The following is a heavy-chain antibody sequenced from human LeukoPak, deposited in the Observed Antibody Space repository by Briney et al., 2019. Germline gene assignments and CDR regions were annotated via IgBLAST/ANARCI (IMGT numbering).Heavy chain of an antibody. Sequence: PSETLSPTCTVSGGSISSSSYYWGWIRQPPGKGLEWIGSIYYSGSTYYNPSLKSRVTISVDTSKNQFSLKLSSVTAADTAVYYCARFRSSGSVPIDYWGQGTLVTVSS. J-gene: IGHJ4*02. CDR3: ARFRSSGSVPIDY. CDR2: IYYSGST. V-gene: IGHV4-39*01. D-gene: IGHD6-19*01. CDR1: GGSISSSSYY.